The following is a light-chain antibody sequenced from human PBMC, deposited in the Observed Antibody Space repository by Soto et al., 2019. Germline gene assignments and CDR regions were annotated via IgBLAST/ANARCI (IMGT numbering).Light chain of an antibody. V-gene: IGKV2-30*01. CDR2: KVS. Sequence: DVVMTQSPLSLPVTLGQPASISCRSSQSLVYSDGNTYLNWFQQRPGQSPRRLIYKVSNRDSVVPDRFSGSGSGIDFTLQSSRVDAKDVGVYYSIDVTHCPPYTYGASTKLELK. CDR3: IDVTHCPPYT. CDR1: QSLVYSDGNTY. J-gene: IGKJ2*01.